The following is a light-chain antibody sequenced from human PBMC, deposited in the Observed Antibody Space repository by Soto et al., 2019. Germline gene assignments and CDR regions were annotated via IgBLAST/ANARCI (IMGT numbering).Light chain of an antibody. J-gene: IGLJ3*02. V-gene: IGLV2-14*01. CDR3: TSYTSSSTLV. CDR1: SSDVGGYNY. CDR2: EVS. Sequence: QSVLTQPASVSGSPGQSITISCTGTSSDVGGYNYVSWYQHHPGKAPKLMIYEVSNRPSGVSNRFSGSKSGNTASLTISGLRAEDEADYYCTSYTSSSTLVLGGGTKLTVL.